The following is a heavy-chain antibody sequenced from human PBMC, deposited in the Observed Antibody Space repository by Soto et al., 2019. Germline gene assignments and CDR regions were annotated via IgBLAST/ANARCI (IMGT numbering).Heavy chain of an antibody. D-gene: IGHD4-17*01. CDR1: GFTVSSNH. J-gene: IGHJ4*02. CDR3: ARDLRRESY. V-gene: IGHV3-53*01. Sequence: EVQLVVSGGGLIQPGGSLRLSCAVSGFTVSSNHMSWVRQAPGKGLEWVSIIYSGGSTHDADSVRGRFTISRDNSKNTLYLQMNSLRAEDTAVYYCARDLRRESYWGQGTLVTVSS. CDR2: IYSGGST.